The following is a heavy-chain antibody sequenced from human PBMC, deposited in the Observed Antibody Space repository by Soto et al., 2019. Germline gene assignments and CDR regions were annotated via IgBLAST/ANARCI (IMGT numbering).Heavy chain of an antibody. CDR1: GFTFGDYA. Sequence: GGSLRLSCTASGFTFGDYAMSWFRQAPGKGLEWVGLIRSKAYGGTTEYAASVRGRFTISRDDSKSIAYLQMNSLRAEDTAVYYCARDGVGDTVFFGYFDYWGQGALVTVSS. V-gene: IGHV3-49*03. CDR3: ARDGVGDTVFFGYFDY. D-gene: IGHD1-26*01. CDR2: IRSKAYGGTT. J-gene: IGHJ4*02.